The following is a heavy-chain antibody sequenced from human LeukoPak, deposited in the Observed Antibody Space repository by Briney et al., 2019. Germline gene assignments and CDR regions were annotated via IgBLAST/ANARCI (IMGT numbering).Heavy chain of an antibody. D-gene: IGHD6-13*01. J-gene: IGHJ3*01. V-gene: IGHV1-69*13. CDR3: ARERGIAAVPADFDL. Sequence: SVRVSCKSSGGTFSSYASSWVRQAPGRGLEWVGGIIPIFGTANYAQKFQGRVTITADESTSTASMELSSLRSEDTAVYYCARERGIAAVPADFDLWGQGPMLTVSS. CDR1: GGTFSSYA. CDR2: IIPIFGTA.